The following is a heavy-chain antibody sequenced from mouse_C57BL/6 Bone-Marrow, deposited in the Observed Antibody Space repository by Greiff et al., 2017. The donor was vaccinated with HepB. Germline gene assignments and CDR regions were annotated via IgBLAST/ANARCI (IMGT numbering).Heavy chain of an antibody. J-gene: IGHJ3*01. CDR3: AHCDSHYVSFAY. CDR1: VYTFTSYW. CDR2: IDPSDSYT. D-gene: IGHD2-5*01. V-gene: IGHV1-50*01. Sequence: VQLQQPVPERVKPLASVKLSCKASVYTFTSYWTQGVKQRPGQGLEWIGEIDPSDSYTNYNQKFKGKATLTVDTSSSTAYMQLSSLTSEDSSVCYGAHCDSHYVSFAYCGDVALVSVS.